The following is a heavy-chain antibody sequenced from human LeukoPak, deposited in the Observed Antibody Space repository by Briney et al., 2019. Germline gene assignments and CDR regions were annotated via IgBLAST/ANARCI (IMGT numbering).Heavy chain of an antibody. D-gene: IGHD2-15*01. V-gene: IGHV4-39*01. Sequence: SETLSLTCTVSGGSISSSSYYWGWIRQPPGKGLEWIGSIYYSGSTYYNPSLKSRVTISVDTSKNQFSLKLSSVTAADTAVYYCARLDCNGGSCYSPYWGQGTLVTVSS. CDR3: ARLDCNGGSCYSPY. CDR1: GGSISSSSYY. J-gene: IGHJ4*02. CDR2: IYYSGST.